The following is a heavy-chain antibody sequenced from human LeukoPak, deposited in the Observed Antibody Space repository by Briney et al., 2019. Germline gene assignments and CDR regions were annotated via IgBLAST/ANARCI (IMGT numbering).Heavy chain of an antibody. CDR3: ARDNGYTSGWYFDY. Sequence: ASVKVSCKASGYTFTGYYIHWVRQAPGQGLEWMGRINPNRGDTNYVQKFQGRVTMTRDTSISTAYMEVSRLRSDDTAVYYCARDNGYTSGWYFDYWGQGTLVTVSS. V-gene: IGHV1-2*06. CDR1: GYTFTGYY. D-gene: IGHD6-19*01. CDR2: INPNRGDT. J-gene: IGHJ4*02.